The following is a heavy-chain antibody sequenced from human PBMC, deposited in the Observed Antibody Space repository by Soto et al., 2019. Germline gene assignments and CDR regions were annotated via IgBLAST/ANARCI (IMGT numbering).Heavy chain of an antibody. J-gene: IGHJ4*02. V-gene: IGHV5-10-1*01. CDR1: GYSFTTYW. CDR3: ARALEEYYYDSSGYYSAH. CDR2: FDPTDSYT. D-gene: IGHD3-22*01. Sequence: PGESLKISCQASGYSFTTYWISWVRQMPGKGLECMGRFDPTDSYTDYGPSFEGHVTMSVDRSINTAYLEWSSLKASDSAMYYCARALEEYYYDSSGYYSAHWGQGTLVTVSS.